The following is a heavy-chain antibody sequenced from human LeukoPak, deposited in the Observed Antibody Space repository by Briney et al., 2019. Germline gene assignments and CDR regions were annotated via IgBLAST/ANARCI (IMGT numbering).Heavy chain of an antibody. Sequence: PGGSLRLSCAASGFTVSSNYMSWVRQAPGKGLEWVSVIYSGGSTYYADSVKGRFTISRDNPKNTLYLQMNSLRAEDTAVYFCARYLPFDYWGQGTLVTVSS. CDR1: GFTVSSNY. J-gene: IGHJ4*02. CDR3: ARYLPFDY. V-gene: IGHV3-53*01. CDR2: IYSGGST.